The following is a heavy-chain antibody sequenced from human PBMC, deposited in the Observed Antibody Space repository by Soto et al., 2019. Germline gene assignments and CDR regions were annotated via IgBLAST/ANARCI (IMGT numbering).Heavy chain of an antibody. CDR2: IIPIFGTA. D-gene: IGHD2-8*01. CDR3: ANGGRMGQDAFDI. Sequence: GASVKVSCKASGGTFSSYAISWVRQAPGQGLEWMGGIIPIFGTANYAQKFQGRVTITADKSTSTAYMELGSLRSEDTAVYYCANGGRMGQDAFDIWGQGTMVTVSS. CDR1: GGTFSSYA. V-gene: IGHV1-69*06. J-gene: IGHJ3*02.